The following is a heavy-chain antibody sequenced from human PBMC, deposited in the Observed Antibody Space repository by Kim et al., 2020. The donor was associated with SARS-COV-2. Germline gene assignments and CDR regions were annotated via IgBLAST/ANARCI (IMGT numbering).Heavy chain of an antibody. V-gene: IGHV4-4*02. J-gene: IGHJ6*02. CDR1: GGSISSSNW. CDR3: ARDGNERGEYYYYGMDV. D-gene: IGHD3-16*01. Sequence: SETLSLTCAVSGGSISSSNWWSWVRQPPGKGLEWIGEIYHSGSTNYNPSLKSRVTISVDKSKNQFSLKLSSVTAADTAVYYCARDGNERGEYYYYGMDVWGQGTTVTVSS. CDR2: IYHSGST.